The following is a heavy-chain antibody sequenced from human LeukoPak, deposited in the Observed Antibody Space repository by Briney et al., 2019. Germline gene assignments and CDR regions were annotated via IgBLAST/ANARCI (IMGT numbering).Heavy chain of an antibody. CDR3: ARIGGPLGFDAFDI. D-gene: IGHD1-26*01. V-gene: IGHV3-30*03. CDR1: GFTFSSYG. CDR2: ISYDGSNK. J-gene: IGHJ3*02. Sequence: GRSLRLSCAASGFTFSSYGMHWVRQAPGKGLEWVAVISYDGSNKYYADSVKGRFTISRDNSKNTLYLQMNSLRSDDTAVYYCARIGGPLGFDAFDIWGQGTMVTVSS.